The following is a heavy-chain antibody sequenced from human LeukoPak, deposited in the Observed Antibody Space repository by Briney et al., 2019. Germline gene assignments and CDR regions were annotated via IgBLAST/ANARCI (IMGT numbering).Heavy chain of an antibody. V-gene: IGHV3-21*04. Sequence: GGSLRLSCAASGFTFSSYSMNWVRQAPGKGLEWVSSISSTGYHIYYANSVKGRFTISRDNAKNSLYLQMNSLRAEDTAVYYCARISSGWNFDYWGQGTLVTVSS. CDR1: GFTFSSYS. J-gene: IGHJ4*02. D-gene: IGHD6-19*01. CDR2: ISSTGYHI. CDR3: ARISSGWNFDY.